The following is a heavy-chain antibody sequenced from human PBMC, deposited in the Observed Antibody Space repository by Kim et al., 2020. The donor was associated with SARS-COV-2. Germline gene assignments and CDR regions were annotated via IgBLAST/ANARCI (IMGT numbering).Heavy chain of an antibody. J-gene: IGHJ4*02. D-gene: IGHD2-2*01. CDR3: ARDVVVVPAAMGVDY. V-gene: IGHV1-46*01. Sequence: QKFKGRVTMTRDTFTSTVYMELSSLRSEDTAVYYCARDVVVVPAAMGVDYWGQGTLVTVSS.